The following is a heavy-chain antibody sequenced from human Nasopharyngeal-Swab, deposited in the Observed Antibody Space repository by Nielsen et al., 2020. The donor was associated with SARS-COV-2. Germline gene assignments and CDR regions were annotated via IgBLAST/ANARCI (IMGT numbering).Heavy chain of an antibody. CDR2: INHSGSI. CDR3: ARGGYHCSSTSCYYYSGYYYGMDV. Sequence: SETLSLTCAVYGGSFSGYYWSWIRQPPGKGLDWIGEINHSGSIKYNPSLKSRVNISVDTSKNQFSLKVSSVTAADTAVYYCARGGYHCSSTSCYYYSGYYYGMDVWGQGTTVTVSS. J-gene: IGHJ6*02. D-gene: IGHD2-2*01. CDR1: GGSFSGYY. V-gene: IGHV4-34*01.